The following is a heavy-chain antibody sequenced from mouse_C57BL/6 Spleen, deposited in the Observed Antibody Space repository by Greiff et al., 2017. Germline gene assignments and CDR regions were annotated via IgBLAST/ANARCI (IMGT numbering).Heavy chain of an antibody. V-gene: IGHV1-15*01. CDR2: IDPETGGT. D-gene: IGHD2-14*01. Sequence: VQLQQSGAELVRPGASVTLSCKASGYTFTDYEMHWVKQTPVHGLEWIGAIDPETGGTAYTQKFKGKDILTVDKSSITAYMELRSLTSENSADYYCTRGLIGAMDYWGQGTSVTVSS. J-gene: IGHJ4*01. CDR1: GYTFTDYE. CDR3: TRGLIGAMDY.